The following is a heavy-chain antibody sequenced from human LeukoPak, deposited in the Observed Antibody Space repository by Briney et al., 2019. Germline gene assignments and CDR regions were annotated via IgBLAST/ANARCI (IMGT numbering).Heavy chain of an antibody. Sequence: PGGSLRLSCAASGFTFSSYEMNWVRQAPGKGLEWVSYISSSGSTLYYADSVKGRFTISRDNAKNSLYLQMNSLRAEDTAVYYCARDVTPYYYMDVWGKGTTVTISS. J-gene: IGHJ6*03. CDR2: ISSSGSTL. V-gene: IGHV3-48*03. CDR3: ARDVTPYYYMDV. CDR1: GFTFSSYE. D-gene: IGHD3-16*02.